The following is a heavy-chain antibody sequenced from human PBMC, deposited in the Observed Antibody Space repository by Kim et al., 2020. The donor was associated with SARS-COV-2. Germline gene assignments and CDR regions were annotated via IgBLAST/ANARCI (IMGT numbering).Heavy chain of an antibody. J-gene: IGHJ5*02. CDR3: ARDSSIAARRSPFDP. V-gene: IGHV3-48*02. D-gene: IGHD6-6*01. Sequence: SLKGRFTISRDNAKNSLYLQMNRRRDEDTAVYYCARDSSIAARRSPFDPWGQGTLVTVSS.